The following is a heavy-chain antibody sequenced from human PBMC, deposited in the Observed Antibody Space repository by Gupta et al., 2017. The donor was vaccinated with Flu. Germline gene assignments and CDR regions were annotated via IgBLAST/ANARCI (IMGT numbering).Heavy chain of an antibody. Sequence: QVQLVQSGAEGKKPGSSVKVSCKASGGTFSSYAISWVRQAPGQGLEWMGGIIPIFGTANYAQKFQGRVTITADKSTSTAYMELSSLRSEDTAVYYCAKTLTQQHRMVWFDPWGQGTLVTVSS. V-gene: IGHV1-69*06. CDR3: AKTLTQQHRMVWFDP. CDR2: IIPIFGTA. D-gene: IGHD6-13*01. CDR1: GGTFSSYA. J-gene: IGHJ5*02.